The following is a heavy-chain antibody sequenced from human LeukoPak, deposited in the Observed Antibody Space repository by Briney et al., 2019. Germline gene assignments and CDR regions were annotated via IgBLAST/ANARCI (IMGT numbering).Heavy chain of an antibody. CDR1: GFTFSSYW. CDR3: ARGETSYAY. J-gene: IGHJ4*02. CDR2: IKQDGSEK. D-gene: IGHD5-18*01. V-gene: IGHV3-7*04. Sequence: PGGSLGLSCAASGFTFSSYWMTWVRQAPGKGLEWVANIKQDGSEKYYVDSVKGRFTISRDNAENSLYLQMSSLRAEDTALYFCARGETSYAYWGQGTLVTVSS.